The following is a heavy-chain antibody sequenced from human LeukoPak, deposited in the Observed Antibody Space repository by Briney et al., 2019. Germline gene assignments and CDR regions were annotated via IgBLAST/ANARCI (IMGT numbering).Heavy chain of an antibody. CDR2: ITTSSSTV. CDR1: GFTFSSYS. D-gene: IGHD3-22*01. CDR3: ARVSYDSSGYNLGSYYYGMDV. Sequence: GGSLRLSCAASGFTFSSYSMNWVRQAPGKGLEWISYITTSSSTVYYADSVKGRFTISRDNAGNSLYLQMNSLRAEDTALYYCARVSYDSSGYNLGSYYYGMDVWGQGTTVTVSS. J-gene: IGHJ6*02. V-gene: IGHV3-48*01.